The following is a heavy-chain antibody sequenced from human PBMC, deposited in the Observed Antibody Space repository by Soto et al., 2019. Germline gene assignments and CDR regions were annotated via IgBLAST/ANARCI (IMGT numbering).Heavy chain of an antibody. CDR1: GYSFTSYW. V-gene: IGHV5-51*01. CDR3: AGPAPYGNYGLDY. CDR2: IYPGDSDT. J-gene: IGHJ4*01. D-gene: IGHD4-17*01. Sequence: GESLKSSCKGSGYSFTSYWIGWVRKMPGQGLEWMGIIYPGDSDTRYSPSFQRQCTISADKSVSTAYLQCSCLKASDTAIYYCAGPAPYGNYGLDYWRRRTLVAVSS.